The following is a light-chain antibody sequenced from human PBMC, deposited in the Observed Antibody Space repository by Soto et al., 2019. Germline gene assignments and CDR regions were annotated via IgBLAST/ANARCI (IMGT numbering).Light chain of an antibody. Sequence: QSVLTPPPSASGSPGQSVAISATGTSSAVRCYNYGSWYPQHPGNALTLMIYEVKMRPSRVPDRFSGSKSGNTASLTVSGLQAEEEADYYSSSYAGSSNVFGSGTKVTVL. CDR3: SSYAGSSNV. V-gene: IGLV2-8*01. CDR2: EVK. CDR1: SSAVRCYNY. J-gene: IGLJ1*01.